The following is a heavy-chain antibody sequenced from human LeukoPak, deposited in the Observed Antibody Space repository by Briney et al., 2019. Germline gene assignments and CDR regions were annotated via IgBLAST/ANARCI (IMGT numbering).Heavy chain of an antibody. CDR1: GGSISSYY. Sequence: SETLSLTCTVSGGSISSYYWSWIRQPPGKGLEWIGYIYYSGSTNYNPSLKSRVTISVDTSKNQFSLKLSSVTAADTAVYYCARAPMIVVPAANPAAFDIWGQGTMVTVSS. V-gene: IGHV4-59*01. CDR2: IYYSGST. CDR3: ARAPMIVVPAANPAAFDI. D-gene: IGHD2-2*01. J-gene: IGHJ3*02.